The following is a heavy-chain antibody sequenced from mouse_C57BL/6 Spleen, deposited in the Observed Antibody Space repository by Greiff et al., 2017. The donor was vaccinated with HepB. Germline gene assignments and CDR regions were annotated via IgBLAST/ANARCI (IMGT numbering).Heavy chain of an antibody. J-gene: IGHJ2*01. D-gene: IGHD2-4*01. Sequence: QVQLQQPGAELVRPGTSVKLSCKASGYTFTSYWMHWVKQMPGQGLEWIGVIDPSDSYTNYNQKFKGKATLTVDTSSSTAYMQLSSLTTEDSAVYYCARKGHYDYDGYYFGYWGQGTTLTVYS. V-gene: IGHV1-59*01. CDR1: GYTFTSYW. CDR3: ARKGHYDYDGYYFGY. CDR2: IDPSDSYT.